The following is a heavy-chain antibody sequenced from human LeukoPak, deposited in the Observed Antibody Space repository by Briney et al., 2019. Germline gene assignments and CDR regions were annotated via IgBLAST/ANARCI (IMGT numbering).Heavy chain of an antibody. Sequence: GGSLRLSCAASGFTLSTFWMGWVRQTPGKGLDWVANIKQDGIEKYYVESVRGRCTISRDNAKNSLFLQMNSLRAEDTAVYYCARDRFYGDYAGVADYWGQGTLVTVSS. CDR2: IKQDGIEK. CDR1: GFTLSTFW. D-gene: IGHD4-17*01. CDR3: ARDRFYGDYAGVADY. V-gene: IGHV3-7*01. J-gene: IGHJ4*02.